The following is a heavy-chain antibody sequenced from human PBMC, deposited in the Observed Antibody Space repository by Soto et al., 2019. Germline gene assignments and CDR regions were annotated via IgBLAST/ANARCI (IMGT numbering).Heavy chain of an antibody. CDR3: ARQIARSWDSFDH. CDR2: IYYSGTT. V-gene: IGHV4-39*01. D-gene: IGHD6-13*01. CDR1: GDSISSSSHY. J-gene: IGHJ5*02. Sequence: PSETLSLTCTVSGDSISSSSHYWGWIRQPPGKGLEWIGSIYYSGTTHYNPSLKSRVIITGDSPKNQFSLKVNSVAAADTAVYYCARQIARSWDSFDHWGQGALVTVSS.